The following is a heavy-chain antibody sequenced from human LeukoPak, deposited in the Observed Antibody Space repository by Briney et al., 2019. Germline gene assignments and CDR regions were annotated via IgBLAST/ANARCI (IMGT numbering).Heavy chain of an antibody. CDR3: ARDHSGKWGLFSGWWFDP. D-gene: IGHD3-10*01. J-gene: IGHJ5*02. V-gene: IGHV1-46*01. Sequence: ASVKVSCKASGYTFTSYGISWVRQAPGQGLEWMGVINANGGSTIYAQKFQGRITLTRDMSTTSVYMEVTSLRSEDTAVYYCARDHSGKWGLFSGWWFDPWGQGTLVTVSS. CDR2: INANGGST. CDR1: GYTFTSYG.